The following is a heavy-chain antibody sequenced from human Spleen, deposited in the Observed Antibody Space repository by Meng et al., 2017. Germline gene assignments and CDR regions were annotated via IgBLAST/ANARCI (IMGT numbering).Heavy chain of an antibody. CDR2: ISYDGSNK. CDR3: AREYDYVWGSYSNNVDY. J-gene: IGHJ4*02. D-gene: IGHD3-16*01. Sequence: GESLKISCAASGFTFSSYWMSWVRQAPGKGLEWVAVISYDGSNKYYADSVKGRFTISRDNSKNTLYLQMNSLRAEDTAVYYCAREYDYVWGSYSNNVDYWGQGTLVTVSS. V-gene: IGHV3-30*01. CDR1: GFTFSSYW.